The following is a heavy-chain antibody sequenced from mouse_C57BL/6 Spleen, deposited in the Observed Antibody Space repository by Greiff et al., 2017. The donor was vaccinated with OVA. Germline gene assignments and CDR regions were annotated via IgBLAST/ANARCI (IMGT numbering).Heavy chain of an antibody. CDR2: ICPGAGDT. CDR3: ARPTRAWFAY. CDR1: GYAFRSSW. Sequence: VQLQQSGPELVKPGASVKISCKASGYAFRSSWMNWVKQRPGKGLEWIGRICPGAGDTHYNGKFKGKATLTADTSSSTAYMRLSSLTSEDSAVYFCARPTRAWFAYWGQGTLVTVSA. D-gene: IGHD3-1*01. J-gene: IGHJ3*01. V-gene: IGHV1-82*01.